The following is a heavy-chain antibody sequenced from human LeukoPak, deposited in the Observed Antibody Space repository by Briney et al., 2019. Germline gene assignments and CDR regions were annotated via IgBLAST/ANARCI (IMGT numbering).Heavy chain of an antibody. CDR3: TTAVVTHSRDY. CDR2: IKSKTDGGTT. Sequence: PGGSLSLSCAASGFTSSNGWMSGVRQAPGKGLEWVGRIKSKTDGGTTDYAAPVKGRFTISRDDSKNTLYLQMNSLNTEDTAVYYCTTAVVTHSRDYWGQGTLVTVSS. CDR1: GFTSSNGW. V-gene: IGHV3-15*01. J-gene: IGHJ4*02. D-gene: IGHD4-23*01.